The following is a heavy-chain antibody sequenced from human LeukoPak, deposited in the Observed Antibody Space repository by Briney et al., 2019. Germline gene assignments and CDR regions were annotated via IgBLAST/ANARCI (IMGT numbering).Heavy chain of an antibody. CDR2: ITHSGST. V-gene: IGHV4-34*01. Sequence: SETLSLTCAVYGGSFSAYYWSWIRQPPGKGLEWIGEITHSGSTNYNMTLKSRVTISVDTSKNQFSLKLSSVTAADTAMYYCSQLYDSSGYRQDHWGQGTLVTVSS. CDR3: SQLYDSSGYRQDH. CDR1: GGSFSAYY. D-gene: IGHD3-22*01. J-gene: IGHJ4*02.